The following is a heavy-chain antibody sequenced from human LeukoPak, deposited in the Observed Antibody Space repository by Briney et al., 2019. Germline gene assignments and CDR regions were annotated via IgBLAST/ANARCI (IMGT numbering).Heavy chain of an antibody. D-gene: IGHD4/OR15-4a*01. CDR1: GFTFSSYG. Sequence: GGSLRLSCAASGFTFSSYGMSWVRQAPGKGLEWVSAISGSGRSTYYADSVKGRFTISRDNSKNTLYLQMNSLRAEDTAVYYCAKGVRFYYYYGMDVWGQGTTVTVSS. V-gene: IGHV3-23*01. CDR3: AKGVRFYYYYGMDV. J-gene: IGHJ6*02. CDR2: ISGSGRST.